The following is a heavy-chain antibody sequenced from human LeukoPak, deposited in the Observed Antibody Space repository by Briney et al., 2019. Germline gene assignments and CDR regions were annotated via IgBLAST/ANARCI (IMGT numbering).Heavy chain of an antibody. J-gene: IGHJ4*02. CDR2: ISSGSSTI. Sequence: PGGSLRLSCAASGFTFSSYSMNWVRQAPGKGLEWVSYISSGSSTIYYADSVKGRFTISRDNAKNSLYLQMNSLRAEDTAVYYCARNGTYCSSTSCYTGMDYWGQGTLVTVSS. D-gene: IGHD2-2*02. CDR3: ARNGTYCSSTSCYTGMDY. CDR1: GFTFSSYS. V-gene: IGHV3-48*04.